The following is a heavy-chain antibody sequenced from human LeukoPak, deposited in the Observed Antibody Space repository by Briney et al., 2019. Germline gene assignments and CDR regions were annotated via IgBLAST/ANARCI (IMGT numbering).Heavy chain of an antibody. V-gene: IGHV3-48*02. J-gene: IGHJ4*02. CDR3: ARERAGYYFDC. CDR1: GFTFSTYT. CDR2: ITATGSGA. Sequence: GGSLRLSCAASGFTFSTYTMSWVRQAPGKGLEWVSHITATGSGAFYADSVKGRFTVSRDSVKNSVYLQLNSLGDEDTAIYYCARERAGYYFDCWGREPWSPSPQ.